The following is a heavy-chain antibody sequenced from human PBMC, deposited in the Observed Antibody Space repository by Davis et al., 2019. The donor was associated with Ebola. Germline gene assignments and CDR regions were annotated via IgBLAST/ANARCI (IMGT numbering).Heavy chain of an antibody. V-gene: IGHV3-23*01. CDR2: ISGSGGST. CDR3: AKDLSSSWYSGWGPDY. Sequence: PGGSLRLSCAASPFPFSSYAMSWVRQDPGKGLEWVSAISGSGGSTYYADSVKGRFTISRDNSQNTLYLQINSLRAEDTAVYYCAKDLSSSWYSGWGPDYWGQGTLVTVSS. CDR1: PFPFSSYA. J-gene: IGHJ4*02. D-gene: IGHD6-13*01.